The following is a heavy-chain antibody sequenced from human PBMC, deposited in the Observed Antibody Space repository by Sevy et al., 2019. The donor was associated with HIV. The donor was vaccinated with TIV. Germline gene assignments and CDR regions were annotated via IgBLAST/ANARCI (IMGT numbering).Heavy chain of an antibody. CDR3: ARDLPHLLPWELSRGSDY. Sequence: GGSLRLSCAASGFSFSNYAMHWVRQSPGKGLEWVAMISYDGINKDYAYSVKGRFTLSRDNSKNTVFLQMNSLRAEDTALYYCARDLPHLLPWELSRGSDYWGQGTLVTVSS. J-gene: IGHJ4*02. V-gene: IGHV3-30*04. D-gene: IGHD1-26*01. CDR1: GFSFSNYA. CDR2: ISYDGINK.